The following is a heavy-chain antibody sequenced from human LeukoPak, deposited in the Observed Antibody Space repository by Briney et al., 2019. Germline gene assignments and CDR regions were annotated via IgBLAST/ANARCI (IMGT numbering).Heavy chain of an antibody. J-gene: IGHJ4*02. CDR2: IHASEIT. CDR1: GGSINVDYNTDY. Sequence: PSETLSLTCNVSGGSINVDYNTDYWSWIRQPAGKGLEWIGRIHASEITSYNSSFRGRVTVSLDKSMNQVSLHLASVTAADTAVYYCARDLGINTGWYGFDSWGLGILVTVSS. CDR3: ARDLGINTGWYGFDS. V-gene: IGHV4-4*07. D-gene: IGHD6-19*01.